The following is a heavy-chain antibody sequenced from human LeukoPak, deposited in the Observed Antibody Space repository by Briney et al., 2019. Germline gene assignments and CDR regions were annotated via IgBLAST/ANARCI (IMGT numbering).Heavy chain of an antibody. D-gene: IGHD2-2*02. J-gene: IGHJ4*02. CDR1: GFTFSTYW. CDR3: ARYTEYYFDY. Sequence: HAGGSLRLSCAASGFTFSTYWMTWVRQAPGKGLKWVANMKRDGSEIYYAGSVKGRFTISRDNAKNSLYLQMNSLRAEDTAVYYCARYTEYYFDYWGQGTLVTVSS. CDR2: MKRDGSEI. V-gene: IGHV3-7*01.